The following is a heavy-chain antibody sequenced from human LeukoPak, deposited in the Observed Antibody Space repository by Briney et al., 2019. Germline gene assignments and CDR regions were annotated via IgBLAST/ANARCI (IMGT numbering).Heavy chain of an antibody. Sequence: ASVTVSCTPSVYTFTRSYMHWVRQAPGQGLEWMGWINPNSGGTNYAQKFQGRVTITRDTSISTAYMELSRLRSDDTAVYYCARDFSDPFDYWGQGTLVTVSS. CDR3: ARDFSDPFDY. CDR2: INPNSGGT. D-gene: IGHD2-21*01. CDR1: VYTFTRSY. J-gene: IGHJ4*02. V-gene: IGHV1-2*02.